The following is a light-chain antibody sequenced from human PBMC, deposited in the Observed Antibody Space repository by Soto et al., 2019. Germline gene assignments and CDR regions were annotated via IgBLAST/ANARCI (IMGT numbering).Light chain of an antibody. V-gene: IGKV3-15*01. CDR2: GAS. J-gene: IGKJ1*01. Sequence: IVMTQSPSTLSVSPGERATLSCRASQSVSSNLAWYQQKPGQAPRLLIHGASTRATGIPARFSGSGSGTEFTLTISSLQSEDFAVYYCQQYNNWPRTFGQGTKV. CDR1: QSVSSN. CDR3: QQYNNWPRT.